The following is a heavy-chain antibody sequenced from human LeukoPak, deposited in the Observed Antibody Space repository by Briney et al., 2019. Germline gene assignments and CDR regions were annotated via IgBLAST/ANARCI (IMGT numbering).Heavy chain of an antibody. D-gene: IGHD6-13*01. Sequence: PRPSLTPSCFASRSTFSSKGMNWVRPVPGKGLEWVSSISSSSSYIYYADSVKGRFTISRDNAKNSLYLQMNSLRAEDTAVYYCARGVSSPAASGVGFDYWGQGTLVTVSS. CDR3: ARGVSSPAASGVGFDY. J-gene: IGHJ4*02. CDR1: RSTFSSKG. CDR2: ISSSSSYI. V-gene: IGHV3-21*01.